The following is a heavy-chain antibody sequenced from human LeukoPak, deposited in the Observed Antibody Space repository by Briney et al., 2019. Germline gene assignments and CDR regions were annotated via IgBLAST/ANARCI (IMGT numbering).Heavy chain of an antibody. CDR3: ARNGYSYRYYYYYYMDV. V-gene: IGHV3-7*01. CDR2: IKQDGSEK. D-gene: IGHD5-18*01. J-gene: IGHJ6*03. Sequence: GGSLRLSCAASGFTFSSYWMSWVRQAPGKGLEWVANIKQDGSEKYYVDSVKGRFTISRDNAKNSLYLQMNSLRAEDTAVYYCARNGYSYRYYYYYYMDVWGKGTTVTVSS. CDR1: GFTFSSYW.